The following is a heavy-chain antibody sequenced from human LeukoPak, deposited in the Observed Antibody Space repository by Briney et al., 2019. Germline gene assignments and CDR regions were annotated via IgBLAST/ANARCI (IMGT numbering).Heavy chain of an antibody. CDR2: IHSGGNT. CDR3: ARERDGYCGGDCYYYYGMDV. CDR1: GFAVSISY. V-gene: IGHV3-66*01. D-gene: IGHD2-21*02. J-gene: IGHJ6*02. Sequence: GGSLRLSCTASGFAVSISYINWVRQAPGKGLEWVSVIHSGGNTYYAHSVKDRFTISRDNSKNTVYLQMNSLRAEDTALYYCARERDGYCGGDCYYYYGMDVWGQGTTVTVSS.